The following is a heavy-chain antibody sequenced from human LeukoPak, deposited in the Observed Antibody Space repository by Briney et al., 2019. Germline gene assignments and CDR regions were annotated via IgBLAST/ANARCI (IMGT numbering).Heavy chain of an antibody. CDR3: ARIAVAGLTSYYYYYMDV. Sequence: QPGGSLRLSCAASGFTFSSYWMSWVRQAPGKGLEWVANIKQDGSEKYYVDSVKGRFTISRDNAKNSLYRQMNSLRAEDTAVYYCARIAVAGLTSYYYYYMDVWGKGTTVTVSS. CDR1: GFTFSSYW. D-gene: IGHD6-19*01. CDR2: IKQDGSEK. V-gene: IGHV3-7*01. J-gene: IGHJ6*03.